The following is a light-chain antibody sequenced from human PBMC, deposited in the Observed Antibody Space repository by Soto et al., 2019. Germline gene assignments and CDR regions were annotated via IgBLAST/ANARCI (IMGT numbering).Light chain of an antibody. Sequence: MTQSPSSLSASVGDRVTITCRASQEISNHLAWYQQKPGQAPRLLIYFASTRATGIPARFSGSGSGTEFTLTISSQQSEDFAVYYCQQYNKWPLTFGGGTKVETK. CDR3: QQYNKWPLT. CDR1: QEISNH. J-gene: IGKJ4*01. V-gene: IGKV3-15*01. CDR2: FAS.